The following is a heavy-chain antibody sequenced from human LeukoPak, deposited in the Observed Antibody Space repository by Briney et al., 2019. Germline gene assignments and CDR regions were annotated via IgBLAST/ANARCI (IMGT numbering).Heavy chain of an antibody. CDR2: ISGSGGST. CDR3: ARDLGGSWGFQN. Sequence: PGGSLRLSCAASGFTVSSNYMSWVRQAPGKGLEWVSAISGSGGSTYYADSVKGRFTISRDNSKNTLYLQMNSLRAEDTAVYYCARDLGGSWGFQNWGQGTLVTVSS. CDR1: GFTVSSNY. V-gene: IGHV3-23*01. D-gene: IGHD3-16*01. J-gene: IGHJ1*01.